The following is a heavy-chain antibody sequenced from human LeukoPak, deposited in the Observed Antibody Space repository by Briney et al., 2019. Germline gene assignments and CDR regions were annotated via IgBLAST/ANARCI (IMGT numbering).Heavy chain of an antibody. J-gene: IGHJ4*02. CDR1: GGTFSSYA. V-gene: IGHV1-69*13. CDR3: ATYYYDSSGYWIDY. D-gene: IGHD3-22*01. Sequence: ASVKVSCKASGGTFSSYAISWVRQAPGQGLERMGGIIPIFGTANYAQKFQGRVTITADESTSTAYMELSSLRSEDTAVYYCATYYYDSSGYWIDYWGQGTLVTVSS. CDR2: IIPIFGTA.